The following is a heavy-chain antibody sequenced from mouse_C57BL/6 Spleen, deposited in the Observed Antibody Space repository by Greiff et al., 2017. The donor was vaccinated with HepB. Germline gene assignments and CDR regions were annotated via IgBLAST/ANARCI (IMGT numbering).Heavy chain of an antibody. CDR3: ARSRGYYGSSYEMYYFDY. D-gene: IGHD1-1*01. Sequence: VQLQQSGAELARPGASVKLSCKASGYTFTSYGISWVKQRTGQGLEWIGEIYPRSGNTYYNEKFKGKATLTADKSSSTAYMELRSLTSEDSAVYFCARSRGYYGSSYEMYYFDYWGQGTTLTVSS. CDR2: IYPRSGNT. V-gene: IGHV1-81*01. CDR1: GYTFTSYG. J-gene: IGHJ2*01.